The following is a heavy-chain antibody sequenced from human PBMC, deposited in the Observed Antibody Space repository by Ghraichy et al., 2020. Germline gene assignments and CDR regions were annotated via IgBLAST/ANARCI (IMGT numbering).Heavy chain of an antibody. V-gene: IGHV4-39*01. D-gene: IGHD1-26*01. J-gene: IGHJ3*02. CDR2: IYYSGST. CDR3: ARHSGRYEDAFDI. CDR1: GGSISSSSYY. Sequence: SETLSLTCTVSGGSISSSSYYWGWIRQPPGKGLEWIGSIYYSGSTYYNPSLKSRVTISVDTSKNQFSLKLSSVTAVDTAVYYCARHSGRYEDAFDIWGQGRMVTVSS.